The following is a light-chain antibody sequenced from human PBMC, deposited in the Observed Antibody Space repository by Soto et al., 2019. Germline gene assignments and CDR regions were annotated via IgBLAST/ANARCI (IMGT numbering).Light chain of an antibody. CDR3: QHYGSSPWT. CDR2: GAS. J-gene: IGKJ1*01. V-gene: IGKV3-20*01. Sequence: ETVLTQSPGTLSLSPGERATLSCRASQTIRSNYLAWYRQTPGQAPRLLIYGASNRATGIADSFSGSGSGKDFTLSISRLEPEDFALYYCQHYGSSPWTFGQGTKVEIK. CDR1: QTIRSNY.